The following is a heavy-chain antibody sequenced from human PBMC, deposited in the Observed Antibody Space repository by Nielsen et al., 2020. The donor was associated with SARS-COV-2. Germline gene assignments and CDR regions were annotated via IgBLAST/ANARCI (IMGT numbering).Heavy chain of an antibody. V-gene: IGHV3-30*04. D-gene: IGHD6-6*01. CDR2: LSYDGSNK. Sequence: GGSLPLSCAASGFTFSSYTMHWVRQAPGTGLEWLSILSYDGSNKLYADSMKGRFTISRDNSRNTLYLHMNSLRSQDAAVYYCARETVDYTSSFFDSWGQGTLVTVSS. J-gene: IGHJ4*02. CDR1: GFTFSSYT. CDR3: ARETVDYTSSFFDS.